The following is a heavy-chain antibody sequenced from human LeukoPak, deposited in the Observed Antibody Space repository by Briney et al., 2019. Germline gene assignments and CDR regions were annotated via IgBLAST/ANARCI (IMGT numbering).Heavy chain of an antibody. Sequence: GGSLRLSCEASGFTFSSYWMNWVRQAPGKGLEWVGRIKSKTDGGTTDYAAPVKGRFTISRDDSKNTLYLQMNSLKTEDTAVYYCTTSRYSYGYGWFDPWGQGTLVTVSS. CDR2: IKSKTDGGTT. D-gene: IGHD5-18*01. CDR3: TTSRYSYGYGWFDP. J-gene: IGHJ5*02. V-gene: IGHV3-15*07. CDR1: GFTFSSYW.